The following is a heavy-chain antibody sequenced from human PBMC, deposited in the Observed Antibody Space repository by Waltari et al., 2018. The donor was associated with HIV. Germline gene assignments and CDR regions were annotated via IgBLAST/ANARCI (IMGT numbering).Heavy chain of an antibody. V-gene: IGHV4-31*03. CDR1: GGSISSGGYY. Sequence: QVQLQESGPGLVKPSQTLSLTYTVSGGSISSGGYYWSWIRQHPGKGLEWIGYIYYSGSTYYNPSLKSRVTISVDTSKNQFSLKLSSVTAADTAVYYCARDKDSSGYHFDYWGQGTLVTVSS. D-gene: IGHD3-22*01. CDR2: IYYSGST. CDR3: ARDKDSSGYHFDY. J-gene: IGHJ4*02.